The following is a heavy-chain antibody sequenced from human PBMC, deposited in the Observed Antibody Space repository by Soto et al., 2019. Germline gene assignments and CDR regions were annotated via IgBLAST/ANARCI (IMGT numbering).Heavy chain of an antibody. J-gene: IGHJ3*02. Sequence: ASVKVSCKASGYTFTSYDINCVRQATGQGLEWMGWMNPDSGNTGYAQKFQGRVTMTRNTSISTAYMELSSLRSEDTAVYYCAVAYCGGDCYGIINASDIWGQGTMVTVSS. D-gene: IGHD2-21*01. CDR3: AVAYCGGDCYGIINASDI. CDR1: GYTFTSYD. V-gene: IGHV1-8*01. CDR2: MNPDSGNT.